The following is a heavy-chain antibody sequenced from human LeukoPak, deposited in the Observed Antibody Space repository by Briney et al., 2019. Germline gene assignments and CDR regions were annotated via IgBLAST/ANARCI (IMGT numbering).Heavy chain of an antibody. Sequence: PGGSLRLSCAASGFTFSSYGMSWVRQAPGKGLEWVSAISGSGGSTYYADSVKGRFTISRDNSKNTLYMQMNSLRAEDTALYYCARVEFYGGSGSWPLDYWGQGTLVTVSS. J-gene: IGHJ4*02. CDR3: ARVEFYGGSGSWPLDY. CDR2: ISGSGGST. CDR1: GFTFSSYG. V-gene: IGHV3-23*01. D-gene: IGHD3-10*01.